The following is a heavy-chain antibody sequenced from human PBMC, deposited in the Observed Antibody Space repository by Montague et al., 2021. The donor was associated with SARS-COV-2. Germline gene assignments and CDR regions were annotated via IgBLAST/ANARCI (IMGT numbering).Heavy chain of an antibody. CDR3: AKLTTGYSYGTGDY. Sequence: SLRLSCAASGFTFSSYAMSWVRQAAGKGLEWVSAISGSGGSTYYADSVKGRFTISRDNSKNTLYVQMNSLRAEDTAVYYCAKLTTGYSYGTGDYWGQGTLVTVSS. D-gene: IGHD5-18*01. V-gene: IGHV3-23*01. CDR2: ISGSGGST. J-gene: IGHJ4*02. CDR1: GFTFSSYA.